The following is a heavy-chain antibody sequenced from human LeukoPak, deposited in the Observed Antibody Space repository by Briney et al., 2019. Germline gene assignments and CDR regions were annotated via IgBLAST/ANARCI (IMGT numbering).Heavy chain of an antibody. V-gene: IGHV4-59*08. Sequence: TPSETLSLTCTVSGASIRSYYWSWIRQPPGKGLECIGYIYYTGSTNYNYNPSLKSRVTISVDTSKNQFSLKLSSVTAADTAVYYCARHGPRRDGYNYDYWGPGTLVTVSP. CDR3: ARHGPRRDGYNYDY. J-gene: IGHJ4*02. D-gene: IGHD5-24*01. CDR1: GASIRSYY. CDR2: IYYTGSTNY.